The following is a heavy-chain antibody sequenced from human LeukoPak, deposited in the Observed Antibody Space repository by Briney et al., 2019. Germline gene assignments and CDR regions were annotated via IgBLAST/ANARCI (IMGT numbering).Heavy chain of an antibody. CDR1: GGSFSGYY. Sequence: PSETLSLTCAVYGGSFSGYYWSWIRQPPGKGLEWIGEINHSGSTNYNPSLKSRVTISVDTSKNQFSLKLSSVTAADTAVYYCARRYSSSWFNWFDPWGQGTLVTVSS. CDR3: ARRYSSSWFNWFDP. CDR2: INHSGST. V-gene: IGHV4-34*01. D-gene: IGHD6-13*01. J-gene: IGHJ5*02.